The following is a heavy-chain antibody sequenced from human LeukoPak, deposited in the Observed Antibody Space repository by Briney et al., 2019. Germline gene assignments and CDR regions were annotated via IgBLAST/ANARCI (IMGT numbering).Heavy chain of an antibody. CDR2: INPNSGGT. CDR3: ARDGLLWFGELLNYYMDV. J-gene: IGHJ6*03. V-gene: IGHV1-2*06. D-gene: IGHD3-10*01. Sequence: ASVKVSCKASGYTFTGYYMHWVRQAPGQGLEWMGRINPNSGGTNYAQKFQGRVTMTRSTSISTAYMELSRLRSDDTAVYYCARDGLLWFGELLNYYMDVWGKGTTVTVSS. CDR1: GYTFTGYY.